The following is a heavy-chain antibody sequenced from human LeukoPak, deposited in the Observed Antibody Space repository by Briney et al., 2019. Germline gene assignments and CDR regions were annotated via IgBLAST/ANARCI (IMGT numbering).Heavy chain of an antibody. CDR1: GGTFSSYA. CDR3: ARDTLKRDGYTHDMLYYFDY. CDR2: IIPIFGTA. Sequence: ASVKVSCKASGGTFSSYAISWVRQAPGQGLEWMGGIIPIFGTANYAQKFQGRVTITADESTSTAYMELSSLRSEDTAVYYCARDTLKRDGYTHDMLYYFDYWGQGTLVAVSS. V-gene: IGHV1-69*13. D-gene: IGHD5-24*01. J-gene: IGHJ4*02.